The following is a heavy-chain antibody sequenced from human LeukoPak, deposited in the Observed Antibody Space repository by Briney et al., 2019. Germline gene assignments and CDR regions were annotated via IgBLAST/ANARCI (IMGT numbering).Heavy chain of an antibody. CDR3: ARLRGSGHDRFYY. CDR1: GYCFTSYW. Sequence: KVTCKCSGYCFTSYWIGWVRQMPGKGLEWMGIISPGDSKTIYSPSFQGQVTISADKSISTAYLQWSSLKASGTAMYYCARLRGSGHDRFYYWGQGTLVTVPS. D-gene: IGHD5-12*01. V-gene: IGHV5-51*01. CDR2: ISPGDSKT. J-gene: IGHJ4*02.